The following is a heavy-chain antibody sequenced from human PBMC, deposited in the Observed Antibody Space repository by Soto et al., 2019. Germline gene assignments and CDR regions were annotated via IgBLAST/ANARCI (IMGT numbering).Heavy chain of an antibody. V-gene: IGHV4-31*03. J-gene: IGHJ3*02. D-gene: IGHD3-22*01. CDR1: GGSISSGGYY. CDR2: IYYSGST. CDR3: ARSGVRSSGYYYSFTSRAFDI. Sequence: SETLSLTCTVSGGSISSGGYYWSWIRQHPGKGLEWIGYIYYSGSTYYNPSLKSRVTISVDTSKNQFSLKLSSVTAADTAVYYCARSGVRSSGYYYSFTSRAFDIWGQWTMVTVSS.